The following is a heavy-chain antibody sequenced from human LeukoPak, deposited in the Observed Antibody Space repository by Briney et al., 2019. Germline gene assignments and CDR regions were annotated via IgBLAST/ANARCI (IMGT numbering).Heavy chain of an antibody. CDR1: GASISSHY. CDR3: ASRAHCSGGSCYGNWFDP. Sequence: SETLSLTCTVSGASISSHYWSWIRKSPGKGLEWLGYISYSGITNYNPSLKSRVTISVDTSKNHFSLRLSSVTAADTAVYYCASRAHCSGGSCYGNWFDPWGQGTLVTVSS. J-gene: IGHJ5*02. CDR2: ISYSGIT. V-gene: IGHV4-59*11. D-gene: IGHD2-15*01.